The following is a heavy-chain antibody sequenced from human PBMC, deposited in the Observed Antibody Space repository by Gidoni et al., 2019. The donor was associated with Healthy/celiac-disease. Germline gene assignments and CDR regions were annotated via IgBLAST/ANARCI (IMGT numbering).Heavy chain of an antibody. V-gene: IGHV3-11*05. CDR2: ISSSSSYT. Sequence: QVQLVESGGGLVKPGGSLRLSWSASGFPFSDYYMSWIRQAPGKGLEWVSYISSSSSYTNYADSVKGRFTISRDNAKNSLYLQMNSLRAEDTAVYYCARRHDYGDLYNWFDPWGQGTLVTVSS. CDR1: GFPFSDYY. D-gene: IGHD4-17*01. J-gene: IGHJ5*02. CDR3: ARRHDYGDLYNWFDP.